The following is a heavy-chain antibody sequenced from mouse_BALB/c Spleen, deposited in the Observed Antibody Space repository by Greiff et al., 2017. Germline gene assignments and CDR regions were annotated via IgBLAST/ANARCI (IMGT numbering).Heavy chain of an antibody. V-gene: IGHV5-6-4*01. CDR1: GFTFSSYT. CDR3: TREGTTVVAEDY. Sequence: EVKVVESGGGLVKPGGSLKLSCAASGFTFSSYTMSWVRQTPEKRLEWVATISSGGSYTYYPDSVKGRFTISRDNAKNTLYLQMSSLKSEDTAMYYCTREGTTVVAEDYWGQGTTLTVSS. CDR2: ISSGGSYT. D-gene: IGHD1-1*01. J-gene: IGHJ2*01.